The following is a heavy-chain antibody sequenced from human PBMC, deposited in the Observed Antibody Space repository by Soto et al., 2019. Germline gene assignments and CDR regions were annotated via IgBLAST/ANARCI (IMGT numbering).Heavy chain of an antibody. CDR2: IYYSGST. CDR1: GGSISSYY. Sequence: SETLSLTCVVSGGSISSYYWSWIRQPPGKGLEWIGYIYYSGSTNYNPSLKSRVTISVDTSKNQFSLKLSSVTAADTAVYYCARERGNFDYWGQGTLVTVSS. CDR3: ARERGNFDY. V-gene: IGHV4-59*01. J-gene: IGHJ4*02.